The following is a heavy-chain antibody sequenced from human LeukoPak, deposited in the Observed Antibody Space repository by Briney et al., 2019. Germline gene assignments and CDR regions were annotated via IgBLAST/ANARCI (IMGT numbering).Heavy chain of an antibody. D-gene: IGHD3-22*01. CDR3: ALPHGASSGYVY. V-gene: IGHV3-9*01. J-gene: IGHJ4*02. CDR1: GYTFDDYA. CDR2: ISWNSGSI. Sequence: GGSLRLSCAASGYTFDDYAMHWVRQAPGKGLEWVSGISWNSGSIGYADSVKGRFTISRDNAKNSLYLQMNSLRAEDTALYYCALPHGASSGYVYWGQGTLVTVSS.